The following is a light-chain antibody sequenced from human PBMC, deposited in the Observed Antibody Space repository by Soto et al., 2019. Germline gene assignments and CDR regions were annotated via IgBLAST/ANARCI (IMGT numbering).Light chain of an antibody. CDR2: GAS. Sequence: EIVMTQSPATLSVSPGERATLSCRASQSVSSNLAWYQQKPGQAPRLLFYGASTRATGIPDRFSGSGSETEFALTISSLQPEDFAVYYCHLYDNWPPWTFGQGTRVEIK. CDR1: QSVSSN. J-gene: IGKJ1*01. CDR3: HLYDNWPPWT. V-gene: IGKV3-15*01.